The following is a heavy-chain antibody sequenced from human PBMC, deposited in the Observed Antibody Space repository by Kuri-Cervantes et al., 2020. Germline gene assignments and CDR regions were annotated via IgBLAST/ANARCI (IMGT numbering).Heavy chain of an antibody. CDR1: GGSISSYY. CDR2: IYYSGST. J-gene: IGHJ5*02. D-gene: IGHD3-16*01. Sequence: GSLRLSCTVSGGSISSYYWSWIRQPPGKGLEWIGYIYYSGSTNYNPSLKSRVTISVDTSKNQFSLKLSSVTAEDTAVYYCARCRGWDNWFDPWGQGTLVTVSS. CDR3: ARCRGWDNWFDP. V-gene: IGHV4-59*01.